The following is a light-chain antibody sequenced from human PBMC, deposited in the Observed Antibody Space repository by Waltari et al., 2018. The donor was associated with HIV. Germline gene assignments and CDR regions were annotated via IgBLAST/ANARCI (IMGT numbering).Light chain of an antibody. V-gene: IGKV3-11*01. Sequence: EIVLTQSPATLSLSQGERATLSCRASQSISTFLAWYQQKPGQAPRLLIYDASNRATGTPARFSGGGSETDFTLTISSLEPEDFAVYYCQQRGHWPPITFGQGTRLEIK. J-gene: IGKJ5*01. CDR2: DAS. CDR3: QQRGHWPPIT. CDR1: QSISTF.